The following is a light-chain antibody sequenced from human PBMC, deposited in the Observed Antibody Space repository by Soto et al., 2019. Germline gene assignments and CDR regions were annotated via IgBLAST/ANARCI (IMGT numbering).Light chain of an antibody. CDR3: QQYNSYSLT. Sequence: DIQMTQSPSTLSGSVGDRVTITCRASQTISSWLAWYQQKPGKAPKLLIYDASALPRGVPSRFSGSGSGTEFTLTISSLQPNDFATYYCQQYNSYSLTFGQGTKVDIK. CDR2: DAS. V-gene: IGKV1-5*01. J-gene: IGKJ1*01. CDR1: QTISSW.